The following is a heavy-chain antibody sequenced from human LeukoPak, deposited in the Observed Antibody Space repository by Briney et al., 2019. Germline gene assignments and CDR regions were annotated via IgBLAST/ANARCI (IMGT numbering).Heavy chain of an antibody. CDR1: GGSINSYY. CDR2: IYHSGST. J-gene: IGHJ5*02. D-gene: IGHD6-6*01. Sequence: PSETLSLTCTVSGGSINSYYWSWIRQPPGKGLEWIGYIYHSGSTNYRPSLKSRVTTSVDTSKNQFSLELSSVTAADTAVYYCARLGVRYSTSSWWFDPWGQGTLVTVSS. V-gene: IGHV4-59*08. CDR3: ARLGVRYSTSSWWFDP.